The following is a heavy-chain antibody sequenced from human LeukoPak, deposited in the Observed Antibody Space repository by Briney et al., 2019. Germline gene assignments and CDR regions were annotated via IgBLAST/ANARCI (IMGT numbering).Heavy chain of an antibody. CDR2: IKQDGSEK. V-gene: IGHV3-7*01. J-gene: IGHJ6*03. CDR1: GFTFSSYW. Sequence: GGSLRLSCAASGFTFSSYWMSWVRQAPGKGLEWVANIKQDGSEKYYVDSVKGRFTISRDNAKNSLYLQMNSLRAEDTAVYYCAVEYYNYYMDVWGKGTTVTVSS. CDR3: AVEYYNYYMDV.